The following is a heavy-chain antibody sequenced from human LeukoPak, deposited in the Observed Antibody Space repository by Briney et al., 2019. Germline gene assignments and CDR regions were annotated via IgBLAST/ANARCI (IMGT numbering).Heavy chain of an antibody. Sequence: GESLKIPCKGSGYSFTSYWITWVRQMPGKGLEWMGRIDPSDSYTNYSPSFQGHVTISADKSISTAYLQWSSLKASDTAMYYCASDRSSKWYFDYWGPGTLVTVSS. CDR1: GYSFTSYW. CDR2: IDPSDSYT. CDR3: ASDRSSKWYFDY. J-gene: IGHJ4*02. D-gene: IGHD2-15*01. V-gene: IGHV5-10-1*01.